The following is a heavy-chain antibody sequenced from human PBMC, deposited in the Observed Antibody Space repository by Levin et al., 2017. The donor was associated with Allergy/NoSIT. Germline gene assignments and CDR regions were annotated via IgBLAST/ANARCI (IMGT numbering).Heavy chain of an antibody. D-gene: IGHD1-1*01. Sequence: GGSLRLSCAASGFTFSSYSMNWVRQAPGKGLEWVSYISSSSSSTIYYADSVKGRFTISRDNAKNSLYLQMNSLRAEDTAVYYCARGVNWVNWFDPWGQGTLVTVSS. J-gene: IGHJ5*02. CDR3: ARGVNWVNWFDP. V-gene: IGHV3-48*01. CDR1: GFTFSSYS. CDR2: ISSSSSSTI.